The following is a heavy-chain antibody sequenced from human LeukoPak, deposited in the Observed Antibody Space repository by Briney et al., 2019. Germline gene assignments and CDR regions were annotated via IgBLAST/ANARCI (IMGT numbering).Heavy chain of an antibody. Sequence: GGSLRLSCAASGFTFSSYAMSWVRQAPGKGLEWVSAISGSGGSTYYADSVKGRFTISRDNSKNTLYLQMNSLRAEDTAVYYCAKVPAYYYGSGSPADYYFDYWGQGTLVTVSS. J-gene: IGHJ4*02. CDR3: AKVPAYYYGSGSPADYYFDY. D-gene: IGHD3-10*01. V-gene: IGHV3-23*01. CDR2: ISGSGGST. CDR1: GFTFSSYA.